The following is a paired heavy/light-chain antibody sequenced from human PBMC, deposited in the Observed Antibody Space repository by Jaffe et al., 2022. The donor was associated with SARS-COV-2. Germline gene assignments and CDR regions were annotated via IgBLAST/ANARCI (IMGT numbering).Light chain of an antibody. Sequence: QSALTQPPSASGSPGQSVTISCTGTGSDVGGSNSVSWYQQHPGKAPKLMIYEVNKRPSGVPDRFSGSKSGNTASLTVSGLQAEDEADYYCGSYAGSNNLVFGGGTKLTVL. CDR2: EVN. CDR1: GSDVGGSNS. V-gene: IGLV2-8*01. J-gene: IGLJ2*01. CDR3: GSYAGSNNLV.
Heavy chain of an antibody. CDR1: GYTFTSYG. J-gene: IGHJ4*02. CDR2: ISVYNGNI. CDR3: ARVWYDLRFSPDY. Sequence: QVQLVQSGAEMQKPGASVKVSCRASGYTFTSYGITWVRQAPGQGLEWMGWISVYNGNINYAQRFQGRVTMTTDTSTSTAYMELRSLRSDDTAVYYCARVWYDLRFSPDYWGQGTLVTVSS. D-gene: IGHD1-1*01. V-gene: IGHV1-18*01.